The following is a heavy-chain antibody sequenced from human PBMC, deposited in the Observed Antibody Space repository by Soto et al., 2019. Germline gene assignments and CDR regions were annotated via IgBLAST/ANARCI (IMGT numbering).Heavy chain of an antibody. CDR1: GFSLSTNGEG. CDR3: VHSERLRYFDWLLYFDY. Sequence: QITLRESGPTLVKPTQTLTLTCTFSGFSLSTNGEGVGWIRQPPGKALEWLALMYWNDDKLYSPSLKSRLTITKDTSKNQVVLTMTNMDPVDTATYYCVHSERLRYFDWLLYFDYWGQGTLVTVSS. V-gene: IGHV2-5*01. J-gene: IGHJ4*02. D-gene: IGHD3-9*01. CDR2: MYWNDDK.